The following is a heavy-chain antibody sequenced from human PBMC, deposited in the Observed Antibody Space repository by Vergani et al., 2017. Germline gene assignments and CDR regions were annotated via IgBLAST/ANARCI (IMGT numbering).Heavy chain of an antibody. D-gene: IGHD2/OR15-2a*01. J-gene: IGHJ4*02. CDR3: ARLLSTAYPCTFDY. V-gene: IGHV4-59*01. CDR1: GGSLSSYY. Sequence: QVQLQESGPGLVKPSETLSLTCTVSGGSLSSYYWSWIRPPPGKGLDWIGYIYYSGGTNYNPSLKRRVTISVDTSKNQFSPKLSSVTAADTAVYFCARLLSTAYPCTFDYWGQGTLVTVSS. CDR2: IYYSGGT.